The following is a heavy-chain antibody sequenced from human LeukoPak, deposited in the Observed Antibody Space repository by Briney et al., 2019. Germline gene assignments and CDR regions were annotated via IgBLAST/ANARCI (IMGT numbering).Heavy chain of an antibody. CDR2: FDPEDGET. V-gene: IGHV1-24*01. CDR3: ATAQDYCYYYGMDV. CDR1: GYTLTELS. J-gene: IGHJ6*02. Sequence: ASVKVSCKVSGYTLTELSMHWVRQAPGKGLEWMGGFDPEDGETIYAQKFQGRVTMTEDTSTDTAYMELSSLRSEDTAVYYCATAQDYCYYYGMDVWGQGTTVTVSS.